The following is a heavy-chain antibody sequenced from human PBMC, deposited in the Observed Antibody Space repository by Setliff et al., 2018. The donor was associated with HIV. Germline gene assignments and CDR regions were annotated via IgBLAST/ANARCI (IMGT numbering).Heavy chain of an antibody. CDR3: ARSRSTRDAFDI. V-gene: IGHV3-11*04. J-gene: IGHJ3*02. D-gene: IGHD1-1*01. Sequence: PGGSLRLSCAVSGFTFNDYYMSWIRQAPGKGLEYISYIGGSGGTDIKYADSVKGRFTISRDTAKNSLYLEMNSLGAEDTAVYYCARSRSTRDAFDIWGQGTMVTVSS. CDR2: IGGSGGTDI. CDR1: GFTFNDYY.